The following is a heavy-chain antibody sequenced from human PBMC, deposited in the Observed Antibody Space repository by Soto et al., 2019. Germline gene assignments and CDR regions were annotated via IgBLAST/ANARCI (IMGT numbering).Heavy chain of an antibody. Sequence: ASVKVSCKASGYTFTSYYMHWVRQAPGQGLEWMGIINPSGGSTSYAQKFQGRVTMTRDTSTSTVYMELSSLRSEDTAVYYCAREYIVVVIAEGFDYWGPGTLVTVSS. CDR2: INPSGGST. V-gene: IGHV1-46*03. CDR1: GYTFTSYY. CDR3: AREYIVVVIAEGFDY. D-gene: IGHD2-21*01. J-gene: IGHJ4*02.